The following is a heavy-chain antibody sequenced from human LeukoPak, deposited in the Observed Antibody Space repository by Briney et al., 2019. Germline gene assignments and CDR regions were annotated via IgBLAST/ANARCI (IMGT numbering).Heavy chain of an antibody. V-gene: IGHV1-2*02. CDR1: GYTFTGYY. CDR3: ARDREYQLLRYYFDY. Sequence: ASVKVSCKASGYTFTGYYMHWVRQAPGQGLEWMGWINPNSGGTNYAQKFQGRVTITRDTSISTAYMELSRLRSDDTAVYYCARDREYQLLRYYFDYWGQGTLVTVSS. CDR2: INPNSGGT. J-gene: IGHJ4*02. D-gene: IGHD2-2*01.